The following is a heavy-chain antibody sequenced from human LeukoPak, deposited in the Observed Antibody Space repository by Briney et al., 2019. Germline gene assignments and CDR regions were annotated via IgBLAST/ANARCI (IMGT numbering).Heavy chain of an antibody. D-gene: IGHD3-22*01. CDR1: GGSISNYY. J-gene: IGHJ4*02. CDR2: IYYSGST. CDR3: AREPYYYDSSGPREGGEFDY. V-gene: IGHV4-59*12. Sequence: SETLSLTCTVSGGSISNYYWSWIRQPPGKGLEWIGYIYYSGSTKYNPSLKSRVTMSVDTSKNQFSLKLSSVTAADTAVYYCAREPYYYDSSGPREGGEFDYWGQGTLVTVSS.